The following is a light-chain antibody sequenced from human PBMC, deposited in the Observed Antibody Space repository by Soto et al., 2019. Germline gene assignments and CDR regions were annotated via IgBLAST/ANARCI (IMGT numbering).Light chain of an antibody. V-gene: IGKV3-15*01. J-gene: IGKJ4*01. Sequence: EIVMTQSPASLSVSPGERVTLSCRASQSASFNLVWYQQKPGQAPRLLIYGASTRATGVPARFSGSGSGTEFTLTISSLQSEDFAVYYCQEYNNWPPLTFGGGTKVDIK. CDR1: QSASFN. CDR3: QEYNNWPPLT. CDR2: GAS.